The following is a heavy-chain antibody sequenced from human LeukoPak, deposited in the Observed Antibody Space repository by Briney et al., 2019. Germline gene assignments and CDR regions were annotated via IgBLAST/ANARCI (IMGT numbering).Heavy chain of an antibody. V-gene: IGHV3-15*07. CDR2: IKSKTDGGTT. D-gene: IGHD1-26*01. CDR3: TTHYSGSYRPVDY. CDR1: GFTFSSYS. J-gene: IGHJ4*02. Sequence: GGSLRLSCAASGFTFSSYSMNWVRQAPGKGLEWVGRIKSKTDGGTTDYAAPVKGRFTISRDDSKNTLYLQMNSLKTEDTAVYYCTTHYSGSYRPVDYWGQGTLVTVSS.